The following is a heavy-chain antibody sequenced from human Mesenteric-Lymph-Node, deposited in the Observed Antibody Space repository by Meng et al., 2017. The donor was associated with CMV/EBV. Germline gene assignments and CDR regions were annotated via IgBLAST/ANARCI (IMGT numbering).Heavy chain of an antibody. V-gene: IGHV3-15*01. D-gene: IGHD3-16*01. Sequence: CSASGFTFSHAWMSWVRQAPGKGLEWVGRIKSKADGGTTDYAAPVKGRFTISRDDSKNTLYLQMNSLKTEDTAVYYCTTVHHGYTDYWGQGTLVTVSS. CDR1: GFTFSHAW. CDR3: TTVHHGYTDY. CDR2: IKSKADGGTT. J-gene: IGHJ4*02.